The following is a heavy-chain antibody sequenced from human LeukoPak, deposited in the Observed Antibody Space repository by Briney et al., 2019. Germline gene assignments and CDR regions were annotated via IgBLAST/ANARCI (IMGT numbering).Heavy chain of an antibody. J-gene: IGHJ4*02. Sequence: GVSLRLSCAASGFTFSNRYSMNWVRQAPGKGLEWVAHISLTTTTVSYADSVKGRFTMSRDNAKKSLSLQMNSLRAEDTAVYYCARDGDWAFDYWGQGTLVTVSS. CDR1: GFTFSNRYS. CDR2: ISLTTTTV. CDR3: ARDGDWAFDY. V-gene: IGHV3-48*01. D-gene: IGHD2-21*02.